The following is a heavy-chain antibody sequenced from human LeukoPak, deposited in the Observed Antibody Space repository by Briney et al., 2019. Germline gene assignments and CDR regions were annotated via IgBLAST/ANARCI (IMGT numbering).Heavy chain of an antibody. CDR1: GGTFSIYA. Sequence: VASVKVSCKASGGTFSIYAISWVRQAPGQGLEWMGGIIPIFGTANYAQKFQGRVTITADKSTSTAYMELSSLRSEDTAVYYCARDGGCTNGVCLDDYWGQGTLVTVSS. D-gene: IGHD2-8*01. CDR3: ARDGGCTNGVCLDDY. J-gene: IGHJ4*02. CDR2: IIPIFGTA. V-gene: IGHV1-69*06.